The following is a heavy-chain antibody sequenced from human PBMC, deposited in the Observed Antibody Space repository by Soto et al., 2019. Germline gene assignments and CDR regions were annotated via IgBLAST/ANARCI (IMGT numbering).Heavy chain of an antibody. Sequence: QVQLQESGPGLVKPSGTLSLTCAVSGGSISSSNWWSWVRQPPGKGLEWIGEIYHSGSTNYNPSLTSRVTISVDKSKNQSSLKLSSVPAADTAVYYCARDGGADTAINDAFDIWGQGTMVTVSS. CDR2: IYHSGST. V-gene: IGHV4-4*02. J-gene: IGHJ3*02. CDR1: GGSISSSNW. CDR3: ARDGGADTAINDAFDI. D-gene: IGHD5-18*01.